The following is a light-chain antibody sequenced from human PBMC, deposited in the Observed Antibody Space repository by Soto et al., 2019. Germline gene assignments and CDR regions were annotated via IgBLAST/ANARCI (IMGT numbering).Light chain of an antibody. CDR3: QQYGSSPRYI. V-gene: IGKV3-20*01. J-gene: IGKJ2*01. CDR2: ETS. Sequence: EIVLTQSPGTLSLSPGERATLSCRASQSVSSSYLAWYQQKPGQAPRLLIYETSTKATGIPDRFSGSGSGTDFTLTISRVEPEDFAVYYCQQYGSSPRYIFGQGTKVDIK. CDR1: QSVSSSY.